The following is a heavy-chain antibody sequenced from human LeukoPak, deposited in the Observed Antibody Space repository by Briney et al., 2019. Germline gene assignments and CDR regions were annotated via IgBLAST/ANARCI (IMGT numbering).Heavy chain of an antibody. CDR3: AREFPRTSGFDY. V-gene: IGHV1-2*02. D-gene: IGHD1-26*01. J-gene: IGHJ4*02. CDR2: IYPNSGGT. CDR1: GYTFTGYY. Sequence: GASVKVSCKASGYTFTGYYMHWVRQATGQGLEWMGWIYPNSGGTGYAQNFQGRVTMTWDTSITTAYMELNRPTSDDTAVYYCAREFPRTSGFDYWGQGSLVTVSS.